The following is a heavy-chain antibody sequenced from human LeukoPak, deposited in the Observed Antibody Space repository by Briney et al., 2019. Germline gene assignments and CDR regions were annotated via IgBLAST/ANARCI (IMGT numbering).Heavy chain of an antibody. J-gene: IGHJ4*02. D-gene: IGHD3-3*01. Sequence: PGGSLRLSCAASGFTFDDYAMHWVRQAPGKGLEWVSGISWNSGSIGYADSVKGRFTISRDNSKNTLYLQMNSLRAEDTAVYYCAKAPIPIYYDFWSGYPSEYYFDYWGQGTLVTVSS. CDR1: GFTFDDYA. CDR2: ISWNSGSI. V-gene: IGHV3-9*01. CDR3: AKAPIPIYYDFWSGYPSEYYFDY.